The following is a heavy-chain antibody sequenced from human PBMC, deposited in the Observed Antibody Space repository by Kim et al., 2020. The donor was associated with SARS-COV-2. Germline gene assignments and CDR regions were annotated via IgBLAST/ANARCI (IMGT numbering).Heavy chain of an antibody. Sequence: SENLSLTCTVSGGSISSRSYYWGWIRQPPGKGLEWIGSVYYSGNTYYSPSLKSRVTISVDTSKNQFSLKLSSVTAADTAVYYCARRTSVSGTYYTDYWG. V-gene: IGHV4-39*01. CDR3: ARRTSVSGTYYTDY. D-gene: IGHD3-10*01. CDR2: VYYSGNT. CDR1: GGSISSRSYY. J-gene: IGHJ4*01.